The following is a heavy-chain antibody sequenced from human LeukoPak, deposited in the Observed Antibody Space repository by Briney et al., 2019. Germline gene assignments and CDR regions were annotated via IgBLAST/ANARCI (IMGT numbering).Heavy chain of an antibody. J-gene: IGHJ6*02. D-gene: IGHD4-17*01. V-gene: IGHV1-2*02. CDR2: INPNSGGT. CDR1: GYTFTGYY. Sequence: ASVKVSCKASGYTFTGYYMHWVRPAPGQGLEWMGWINPNSGGTNYAQKFQGRVTMTRDTSISTAYMELSRLRSDDTAVYYCARGLATVSYYYYGMDVWGQGTTVTVSS. CDR3: ARGLATVSYYYYGMDV.